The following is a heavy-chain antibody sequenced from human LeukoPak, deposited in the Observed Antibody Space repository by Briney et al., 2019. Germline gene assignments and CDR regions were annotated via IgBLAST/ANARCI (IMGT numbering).Heavy chain of an antibody. CDR2: IIPILGIA. D-gene: IGHD2-15*01. J-gene: IGHJ6*02. Sequence: VASVKVSCKASGGTFSSYAISWVRQAPGQGLEWMGRIIPILGIANYAQKFQGRVTITADKSTSTAYMELSSLRSEDTAVYYCARPIGYCSGGSCYYYYGMDVWGQGTTVTVSS. CDR1: GGTFSSYA. V-gene: IGHV1-69*04. CDR3: ARPIGYCSGGSCYYYYGMDV.